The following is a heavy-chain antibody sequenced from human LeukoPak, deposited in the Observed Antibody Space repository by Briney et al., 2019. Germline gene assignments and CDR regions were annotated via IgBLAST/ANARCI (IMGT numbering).Heavy chain of an antibody. CDR2: IYYSGST. Sequence: SETLSLTCTVSGGSVSSGSYYWSWIRQHPGKGLEWIGYIYYSGSTYYNPSLKSRVTISVDTSKNQFSLKLSSVTAADTAVYYCARVLANVDTAMVNAFDIWGQGTMVTVSS. J-gene: IGHJ3*02. CDR3: ARVLANVDTAMVNAFDI. V-gene: IGHV4-31*03. CDR1: GGSVSSGSYY. D-gene: IGHD5-18*01.